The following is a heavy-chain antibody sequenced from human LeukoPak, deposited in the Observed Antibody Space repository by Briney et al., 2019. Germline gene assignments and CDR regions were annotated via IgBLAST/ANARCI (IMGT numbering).Heavy chain of an antibody. CDR3: APRGDIEHSYVYGKWFDP. D-gene: IGHD5-18*01. CDR2: INHSASS. Sequence: PSETLSLTCAVYGGSFSAYYWTWIRQPPGKGLEWIGEINHSASSNYNSSLRSRVTISVDTSYKQFSLRLSSVTAADTAVYYCAPRGDIEHSYVYGKWFDPWGQGTRVTVSS. V-gene: IGHV4-34*01. CDR1: GGSFSAYY. J-gene: IGHJ5*02.